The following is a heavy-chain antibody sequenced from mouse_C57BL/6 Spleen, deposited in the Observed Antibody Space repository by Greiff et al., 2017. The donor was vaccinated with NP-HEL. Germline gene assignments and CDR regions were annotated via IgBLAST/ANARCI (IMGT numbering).Heavy chain of an antibody. Sequence: EVQLQQSGPELVKPGASVKMSCKASGYTFTDYNMHWVKQSHGKSLEWIGYINPNNGGTSYNQKFKGKATLTVNKSSSTAYMELRSLTSEDSAVYYCARCGSSSWYFDVWGTGTTVTVSS. CDR3: ARCGSSSWYFDV. CDR2: INPNNGGT. J-gene: IGHJ1*03. CDR1: GYTFTDYN. D-gene: IGHD1-1*01. V-gene: IGHV1-22*01.